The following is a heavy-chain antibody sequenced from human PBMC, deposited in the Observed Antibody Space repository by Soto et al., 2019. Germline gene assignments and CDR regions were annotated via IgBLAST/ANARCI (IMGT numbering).Heavy chain of an antibody. CDR1: RYSIIIYY. CDR3: ARADTVMANDY. J-gene: IGHJ4*02. Sequence: ALVKVACKASRYSIIIYYMRWVRQATGQGLEWMGIINPSGGSTSYAQKFQGRVTMTRDTSTSTVYMELSSLRSEDTAVYYCARADTVMANDYWGQGVLVTVSS. CDR2: INPSGGST. V-gene: IGHV1-46*01. D-gene: IGHD5-18*01.